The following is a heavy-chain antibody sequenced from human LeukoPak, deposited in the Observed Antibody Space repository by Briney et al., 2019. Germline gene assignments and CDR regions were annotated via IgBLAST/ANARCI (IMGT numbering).Heavy chain of an antibody. D-gene: IGHD3-10*01. V-gene: IGHV3-33*01. J-gene: IGHJ6*02. CDR1: GFTFSNYG. Sequence: GGSLRLSCAASGFTFSNYGMNWVRRAPGKGRLWVALLCHDGSNKYHGDSVKGRFTISRDNSNNTLYLQMNSLRAEDTAVYYCARDGTTHWFGEPQVDVWGRGTTVTVSS. CDR2: LCHDGSNK. CDR3: ARDGTTHWFGEPQVDV.